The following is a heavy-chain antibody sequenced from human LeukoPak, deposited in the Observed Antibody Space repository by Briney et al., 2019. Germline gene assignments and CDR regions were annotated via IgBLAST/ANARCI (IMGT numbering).Heavy chain of an antibody. Sequence: GGSLRLSCAASGFTVSSNYMSWVRQAPGKGLEWVSSISSSSSYIYYADSVKGRFTISRDNAKNSLYLQMNSLRAEDTAVYYCARVLWENYYGSDYMDVWGKGTTVTVSS. J-gene: IGHJ6*03. D-gene: IGHD3-10*01. CDR3: ARVLWENYYGSDYMDV. CDR1: GFTVSSNY. V-gene: IGHV3-21*01. CDR2: ISSSSSYI.